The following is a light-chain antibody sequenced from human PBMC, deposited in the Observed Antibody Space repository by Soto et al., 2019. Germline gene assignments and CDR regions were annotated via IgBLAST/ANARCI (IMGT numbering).Light chain of an antibody. Sequence: EIVMTQSPATLSVSPGERATLSCRASQSVSSNLAWYQQKPGQAPRLLIYGASTRATGIPARFSGSGSGTEFTLTISSLQSEDFAVYYCQHYNFWPPWTFGQGTKLDIK. CDR2: GAS. CDR3: QHYNFWPPWT. V-gene: IGKV3-15*01. J-gene: IGKJ1*01. CDR1: QSVSSN.